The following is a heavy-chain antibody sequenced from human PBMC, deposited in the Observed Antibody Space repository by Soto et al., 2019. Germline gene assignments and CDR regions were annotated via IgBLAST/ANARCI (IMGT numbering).Heavy chain of an antibody. CDR1: GFTFSTYW. V-gene: IGHV3-74*01. CDR2: VNPDGTTT. J-gene: IGHJ4*02. D-gene: IGHD7-27*01. CDR3: ARDLAGVDDS. Sequence: EVQLVESGGGLVQPGGSLRLSCAASGFTFSTYWMHWVRQVPGKGLVWVSRVNPDGTTTNYAASVKGRFTISRDNAKNTLHLQMNSLRVDDTAVYFCARDLAGVDDSWGQGTLVTASS.